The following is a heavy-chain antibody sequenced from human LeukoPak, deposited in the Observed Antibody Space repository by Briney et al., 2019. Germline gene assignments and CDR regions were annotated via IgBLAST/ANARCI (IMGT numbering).Heavy chain of an antibody. V-gene: IGHV3-7*03. J-gene: IGHJ6*02. CDR3: ARGGGLDV. Sequence: PGGSLRLSCAAPGFTFSSYWMNWVRQAPGKGLEWVANIKQDGNEKYYVDSVKGRFTISRDNAKNSLYLQMSNLRAEDTAVYFCARGGGLDVWGQGATVTVSS. CDR1: GFTFSSYW. D-gene: IGHD3-16*01. CDR2: IKQDGNEK.